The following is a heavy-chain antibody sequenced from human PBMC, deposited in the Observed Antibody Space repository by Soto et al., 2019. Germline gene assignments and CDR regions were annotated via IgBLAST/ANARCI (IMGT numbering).Heavy chain of an antibody. CDR3: ARDLPIFDYGVLHYYYGMDV. CDR1: GFPFTSYA. D-gene: IGHD4-17*01. Sequence: QVRLVESGGGVVQPGRSLRLSCAASGFPFTSYAFHWVRQAPGKGLEWISLISFDGTDKYFAESVKGRFTISRYTSRNTVYLQMNRLRAEDTAVYYCARDLPIFDYGVLHYYYGMDVWGQGTTVTVSS. V-gene: IGHV3-30-3*01. J-gene: IGHJ6*02. CDR2: ISFDGTDK.